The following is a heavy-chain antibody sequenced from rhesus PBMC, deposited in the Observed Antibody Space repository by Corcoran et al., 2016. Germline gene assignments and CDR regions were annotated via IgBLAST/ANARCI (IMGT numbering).Heavy chain of an antibody. CDR2: IDWRDSNT. CDR1: GGSISSSY. D-gene: IGHD4-35*01. V-gene: IGHV4-169*01. CDR3: ARYMTTVTAAGFDY. Sequence: QLQLQESGPGLVKPSETLSLTCAVSGGSISSSYWSWIRQAPGKGRELIGYIDWRDSNTNYPPSLTSRVTLSVYTSKTQLSLRLSSVPAADTAVYYCARYMTTVTAAGFDYWGQGVLVTVSS. J-gene: IGHJ4*01.